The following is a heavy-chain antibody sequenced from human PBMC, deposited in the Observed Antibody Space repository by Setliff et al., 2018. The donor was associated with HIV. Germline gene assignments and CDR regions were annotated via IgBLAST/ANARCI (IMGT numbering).Heavy chain of an antibody. CDR1: GFSFSRYT. CDR2: ITSNLNYK. CDR3: ASSYSGYDWEIDY. J-gene: IGHJ4*02. D-gene: IGHD5-12*01. V-gene: IGHV3-21*06. Sequence: GGSLRLSCVASGFSFSRYTMMWVRQAPGKGLEWVSSITSNLNYKYYADSVKGRFTISRDNSKNTLYLQMNSLRAEDTAVYYCASSYSGYDWEIDYWGQGTLVTVSS.